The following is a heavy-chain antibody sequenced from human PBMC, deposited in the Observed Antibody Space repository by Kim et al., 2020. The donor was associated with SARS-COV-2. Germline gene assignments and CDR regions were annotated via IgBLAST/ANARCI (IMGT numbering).Heavy chain of an antibody. D-gene: IGHD3-22*01. CDR2: IKSKTDGGTT. Sequence: GGSLRLSCAASGFTFSNAWMSWVRQAPGKGLEWVGRIKSKTDGGTTDYAAPVKGRFTISRDDSKNTLYLQMNSLKTEDTAVYYCTTDPHYYDSSGYYSYYYYGMDVWGQGTTVTVSS. V-gene: IGHV3-15*01. CDR1: GFTFSNAW. J-gene: IGHJ6*02. CDR3: TTDPHYYDSSGYYSYYYYGMDV.